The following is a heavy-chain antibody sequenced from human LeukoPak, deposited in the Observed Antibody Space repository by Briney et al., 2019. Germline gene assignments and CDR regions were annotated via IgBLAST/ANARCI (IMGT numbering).Heavy chain of an antibody. Sequence: SETLSLTCTVSGGSISSYYWSWIRQPPGKGLEWIGYIYYSGSTNYNPSLKSRVTISVDTSKNQLSLKLSSVTAADTAVYYCARWDGFVDYWGQGTLVTVSS. CDR3: ARWDGFVDY. CDR1: GGSISSYY. CDR2: IYYSGST. D-gene: IGHD3-10*01. J-gene: IGHJ4*02. V-gene: IGHV4-59*01.